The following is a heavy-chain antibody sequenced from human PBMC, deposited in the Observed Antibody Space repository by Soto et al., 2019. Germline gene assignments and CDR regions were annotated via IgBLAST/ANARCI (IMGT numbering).Heavy chain of an antibody. CDR2: FSPYSGNT. J-gene: IGHJ6*02. CDR3: AMVDNYVTPTPQDV. CDR1: GYIFVNYG. Sequence: QVQLVQSGDEVRKPGSSVKVSCKASGYIFVNYGIAWVRQAPGQGLEWMGWFSPYSGNTHYASKVQGRLTMTTDTSTSTASMDLGSLTSDDTAVYYCAMVDNYVTPTPQDVWGQGTTVTVSS. D-gene: IGHD3-16*01. V-gene: IGHV1-18*01.